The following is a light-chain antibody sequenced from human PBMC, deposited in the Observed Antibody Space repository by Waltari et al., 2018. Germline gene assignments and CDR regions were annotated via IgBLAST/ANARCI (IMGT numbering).Light chain of an antibody. CDR3: QSYDSTDWV. V-gene: IGLV6-57*02. CDR1: GGSIATNY. J-gene: IGLJ3*02. CDR2: EDN. Sequence: KFMLTQPHSVSESPGKTVTISCTGSGGSIATNYVQWYQQRPGSAPLLLIFEDNPRPSGVPDRFSGSIDTSSNSASLTISGLKTEDEADYYCQSYDSTDWVFGGGTKLTVL.